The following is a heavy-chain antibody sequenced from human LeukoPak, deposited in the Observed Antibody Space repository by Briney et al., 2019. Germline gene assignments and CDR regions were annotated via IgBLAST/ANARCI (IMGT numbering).Heavy chain of an antibody. J-gene: IGHJ3*02. V-gene: IGHV1-69*04. D-gene: IGHD5-18*01. CDR1: GGTFSSYA. CDR2: IIPILGIA. CDR3: ASTAMAVDAFDI. Sequence: SVKASCKASGGTFSSYAISSVRQAPGPGLEWMGRIIPILGIANYAQKFQGRVTITADKSTSTAYMQLSSLRSEDTAVYYCASTAMAVDAFDIWGQGTMVTVSS.